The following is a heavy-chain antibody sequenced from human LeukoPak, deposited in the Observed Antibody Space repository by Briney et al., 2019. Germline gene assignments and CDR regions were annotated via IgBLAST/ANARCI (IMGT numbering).Heavy chain of an antibody. D-gene: IGHD3-3*01. CDR2: IYYSGST. CDR1: GGSISSYY. V-gene: IGHV4-59*01. CDR3: ARGYDFWSGYYWDY. Sequence: SETLSLTCTVSGGSISSYYWSWIRQPPGKGLEWIGYIYYSGSTNYNPSPKSRVTISVDTSKNQFSLKLSSVTAADTAVYYCARGYDFWSGYYWDYWGQGTLVTVSS. J-gene: IGHJ4*02.